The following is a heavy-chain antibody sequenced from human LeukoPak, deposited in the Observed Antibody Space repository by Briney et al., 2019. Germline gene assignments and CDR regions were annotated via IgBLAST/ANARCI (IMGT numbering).Heavy chain of an antibody. CDR3: ARHGIVVVPAAMRRRGYNWFDP. CDR1: GITFTNAW. D-gene: IGHD2-2*01. J-gene: IGHJ5*02. CDR2: INHSGST. Sequence: PGGSLRLSCAASGITFTNAWLTWVRQAPGKGLEWIGEINHSGSTNYNPSLKSRVTISVDTSKNQFSLKLSSVTAADTAVYYCARHGIVVVPAAMRRRGYNWFDPWGQGTLVTVSS. V-gene: IGHV4-34*01.